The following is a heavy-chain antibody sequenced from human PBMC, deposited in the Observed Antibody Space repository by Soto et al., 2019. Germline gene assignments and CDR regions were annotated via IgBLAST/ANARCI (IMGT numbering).Heavy chain of an antibody. Sequence: EVQLLESGGDLVQPGGSLRLSCAASGFTFSSYAMSWVRQAPGKGLEWVSAISGGGSSTYYADSVKGRFTISRDNSKNTLYLKMNSLRAEDTAVYYCAMSYSSGWSDFQHWGQGTLVTVSS. CDR3: AMSYSSGWSDFQH. CDR1: GFTFSSYA. V-gene: IGHV3-23*01. J-gene: IGHJ1*01. D-gene: IGHD6-19*01. CDR2: ISGGGSST.